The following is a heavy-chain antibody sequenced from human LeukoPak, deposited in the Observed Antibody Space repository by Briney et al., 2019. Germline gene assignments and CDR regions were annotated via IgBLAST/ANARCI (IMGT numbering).Heavy chain of an antibody. Sequence: GSLRLSCATSGFTFNGSALHWVRQASGQGLEWVGRIRSKAHRYATAYAASVKGRFTVSRDDSKNMAYLQMNSLKTEDTAIYYCTRRHYGDYVVDNWGQGTLVTVSS. V-gene: IGHV3-73*01. CDR2: IRSKAHRYAT. CDR3: TRRHYGDYVVDN. D-gene: IGHD4-17*01. CDR1: GFTFNGSA. J-gene: IGHJ4*02.